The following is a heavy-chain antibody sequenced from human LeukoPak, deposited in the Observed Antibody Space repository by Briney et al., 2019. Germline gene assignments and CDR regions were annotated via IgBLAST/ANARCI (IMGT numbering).Heavy chain of an antibody. CDR2: ISGSGGST. Sequence: GGSLRLSCAASGFTFSSYAMSWVRQAPGKGLEWVSAISGSGGSTYYADSVKGRLTISRDNSKNTLYLQMNSLRAEDTAVYYCAKLSLNYGDYVGGYWYFDLWGRGTLVTVSS. D-gene: IGHD4-17*01. V-gene: IGHV3-23*01. J-gene: IGHJ2*01. CDR1: GFTFSSYA. CDR3: AKLSLNYGDYVGGYWYFDL.